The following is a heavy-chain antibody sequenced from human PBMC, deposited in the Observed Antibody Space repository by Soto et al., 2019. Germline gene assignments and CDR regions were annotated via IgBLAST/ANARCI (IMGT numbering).Heavy chain of an antibody. CDR1: GGSISSSC. D-gene: IGHD3-22*01. CDR2: IYYSGST. Sequence: PSATLSLTCTGPGGSISSSCWCWIRQPPGKGLEWIGYIYYSGSTNYNPSLKSRVTISVDTSKNQFSLKLSSVTAADTAVYYCAREVNHYYYGMDVWGQGTTVTVSS. J-gene: IGHJ6*02. V-gene: IGHV4-59*01. CDR3: AREVNHYYYGMDV.